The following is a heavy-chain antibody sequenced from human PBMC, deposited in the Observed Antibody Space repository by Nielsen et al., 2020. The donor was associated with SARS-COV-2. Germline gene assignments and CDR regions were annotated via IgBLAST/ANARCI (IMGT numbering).Heavy chain of an antibody. V-gene: IGHV1-69*01. CDR3: ARSFTVTTSHYYYYYMDV. J-gene: IGHJ6*03. Sequence: WVRQAPGQGLEWMGGIIPIFSTANYAQKFQGRVTITADESTSTAYMELSSLRSEDTAVYYCARSFTVTTSHYYYYYMDVWGKGTTVTVSS. CDR2: IIPIFSTA. D-gene: IGHD4-11*01.